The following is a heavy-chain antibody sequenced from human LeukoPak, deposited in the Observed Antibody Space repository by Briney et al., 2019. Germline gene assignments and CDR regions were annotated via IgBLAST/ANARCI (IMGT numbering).Heavy chain of an antibody. V-gene: IGHV3-23*01. Sequence: PGGSLRLSCAASGFTFSSYAMSWVRQAPGKGLEWVSAISGSGGSTYYADSVKGRFTISRDNSKNTLYLRMNSLRAEDTAVYYCAKGLADIVVVPAAISLDYWGQGTLVTVSS. CDR2: ISGSGGST. CDR3: AKGLADIVVVPAAISLDY. CDR1: GFTFSSYA. J-gene: IGHJ4*02. D-gene: IGHD2-2*02.